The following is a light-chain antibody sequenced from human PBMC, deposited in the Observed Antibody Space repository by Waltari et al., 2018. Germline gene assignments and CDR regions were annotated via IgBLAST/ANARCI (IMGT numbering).Light chain of an antibody. CDR3: QQSYSTPPK. CDR1: QSISSY. CDR2: AAS. J-gene: IGKJ1*01. Sequence: DIQMTQSPSSLSASVGDNVTITCRASQSISSYLNWYQQKPGKAPKLLIYAASSLQSGVPSRFSGSGSGTDFTLTISSLQPEDFATYYCQQSYSTPPKFGQGTKVEIK. V-gene: IGKV1-39*01.